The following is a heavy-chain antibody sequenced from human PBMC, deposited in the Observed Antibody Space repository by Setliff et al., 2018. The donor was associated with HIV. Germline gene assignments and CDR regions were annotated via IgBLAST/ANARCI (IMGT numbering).Heavy chain of an antibody. V-gene: IGHV4-59*12. Sequence: LSLTCTVSGGSISEYYWSWIRQPPGKGLEWIGYIDYSGSTNYNASLKSRLTMSIDTSKNQFSLQLNSVTAADTAVYFCARTRAPYFFDFWGQGAQVTVSS. CDR1: GGSISEYY. J-gene: IGHJ4*02. CDR3: ARTRAPYFFDF. D-gene: IGHD1-26*01. CDR2: IDYSGST.